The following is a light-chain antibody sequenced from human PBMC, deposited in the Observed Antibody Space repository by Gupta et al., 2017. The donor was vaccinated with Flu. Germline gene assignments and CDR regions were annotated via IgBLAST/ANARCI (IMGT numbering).Light chain of an antibody. V-gene: IGLV3-1*01. CDR1: KLGEKY. CDR3: QAWDRGAAI. J-gene: IGLJ2*01. CDR2: QDN. Sequence: YELTQPPSLSVSPGQPASISCSGAKLGEKYGCWYQQKPGQSPVLVIYQDNKRASGTPERVSGSNSRNTATLTISGTQAIDEADYYCQAWDRGAAIFGGGTKLTVL.